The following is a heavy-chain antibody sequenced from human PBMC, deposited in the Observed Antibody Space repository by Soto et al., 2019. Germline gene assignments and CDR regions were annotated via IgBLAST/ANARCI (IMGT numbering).Heavy chain of an antibody. J-gene: IGHJ4*02. V-gene: IGHV4-30-4*01. CDR2: IYYSGST. CDR1: GGSISSGDYY. CDR3: ARAGVDNYYGSGSYYFDY. Sequence: QVQLQESGPGLVKPSQTLSLTCTVSGGSISSGDYYWSWIRQPPGKGLEWIGYIYYSGSTYYNPSLKSRVTISVDTSKNQCSLKLSSVTAADTAVYYCARAGVDNYYGSGSYYFDYWGQGTLVTVSS. D-gene: IGHD3-10*01.